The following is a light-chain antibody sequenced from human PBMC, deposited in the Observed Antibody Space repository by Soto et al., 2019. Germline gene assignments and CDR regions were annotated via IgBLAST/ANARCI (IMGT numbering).Light chain of an antibody. Sequence: QSALTQPPSASGSPGQSVAISCTGTSSDVGGYNYVSWYQQHPGKAPKLMIYEVNKRPSGVPDRFSGSKSGNTASLTVSGLQAEDEADYYCSSYRTGSRVFGGGTKLTVL. J-gene: IGLJ2*01. CDR2: EVN. CDR3: SSYRTGSRV. CDR1: SSDVGGYNY. V-gene: IGLV2-8*01.